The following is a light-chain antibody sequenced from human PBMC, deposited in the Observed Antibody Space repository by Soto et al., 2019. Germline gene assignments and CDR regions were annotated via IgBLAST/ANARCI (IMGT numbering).Light chain of an antibody. CDR2: GAS. Sequence: EIVMTQSPATLSVSPGESATISCRASQSGDNNLGWHQQKPGQAPRLLISGASTRATDIPARFSGSGSGTEFTLTISSLQSEDFAVYYCQQYNKWPWTFGQGTKVEIK. V-gene: IGKV3-15*01. CDR1: QSGDNN. J-gene: IGKJ1*01. CDR3: QQYNKWPWT.